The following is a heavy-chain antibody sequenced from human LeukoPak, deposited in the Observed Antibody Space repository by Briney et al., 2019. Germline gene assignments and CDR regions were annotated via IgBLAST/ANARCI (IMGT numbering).Heavy chain of an antibody. D-gene: IGHD3-9*01. CDR2: INPGGDNT. V-gene: IGHV1-46*01. Sequence: ASVKVSCKASGYTFTNYYIHWVRQAPGQGLEWMGLINPGGDNTDYAQNFQGRVTMTRDTSISTAYMELSRLRSDDTAVYYCARGPTDYDILTRYSRVVWAFDIWGQGTMVTVSS. CDR3: ARGPTDYDILTRYSRVVWAFDI. J-gene: IGHJ3*02. CDR1: GYTFTNYY.